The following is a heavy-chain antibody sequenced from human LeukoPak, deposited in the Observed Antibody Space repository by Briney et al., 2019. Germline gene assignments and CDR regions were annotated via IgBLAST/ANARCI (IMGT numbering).Heavy chain of an antibody. Sequence: ASETLSLTCAVSGGSISSSNWWSWVRQPPGKGLEWIGEIYHSGSTNYNPSLKSRVTISVDKSKNQFSLKLSSVTAADTAVYYCARFEQQLVTEYYYYGMDVWGQGTTVTVSS. J-gene: IGHJ6*02. CDR2: IYHSGST. V-gene: IGHV4-4*02. CDR1: GGSISSSNW. D-gene: IGHD6-13*01. CDR3: ARFEQQLVTEYYYYGMDV.